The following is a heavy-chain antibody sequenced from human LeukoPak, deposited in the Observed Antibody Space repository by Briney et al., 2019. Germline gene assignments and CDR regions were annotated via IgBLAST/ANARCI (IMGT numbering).Heavy chain of an antibody. J-gene: IGHJ4*02. CDR1: GFTFSTYA. Sequence: GGSLRLSCVASGFTFSTYAMNWVRHTPAKGFEWVAGISGDGLTADYADFVEGRFIISRDNSKDMMFLQMNSLRAEDTAVYYCVGTGPLSSNGWDFNYWGQGTLVTVSS. CDR3: VGTGPLSSNGWDFNY. D-gene: IGHD6-19*01. CDR2: ISGDGLTA. V-gene: IGHV3-23*01.